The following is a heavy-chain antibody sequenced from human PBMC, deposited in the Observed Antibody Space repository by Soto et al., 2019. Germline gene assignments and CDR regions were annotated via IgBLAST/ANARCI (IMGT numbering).Heavy chain of an antibody. CDR3: AKDSHYDFGLDV. V-gene: IGHV3-30*18. J-gene: IGHJ6*04. CDR1: GVTFSSYG. D-gene: IGHD3-3*01. CDR2: ISYDGSNK. Sequence: GGSLRLSCAASGVTFSSYGMHWVRQAPGKGLEWVAVISYDGSNKYYADSVKGRFTISSDNSKNTLYLQMNSLRAEDTAVYYCAKDSHYDFGLDVWGKGTTVTVSS.